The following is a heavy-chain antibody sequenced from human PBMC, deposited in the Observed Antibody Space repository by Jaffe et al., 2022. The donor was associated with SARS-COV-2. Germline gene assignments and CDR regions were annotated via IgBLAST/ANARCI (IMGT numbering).Heavy chain of an antibody. D-gene: IGHD3-9*01. J-gene: IGHJ6*02. CDR2: INHSGST. Sequence: QVQLQQWGAGLLKPSETLSLTCAVYGGSFSGYYWSWIRQPPGKGLEWIGEINHSGSTNYNPSLKSRVTISVDTSKNQFSLKLSSVTAADTAVYYCAIPGPYDILTGIPYYYGMDVWGQGTTVTVSS. CDR3: AIPGPYDILTGIPYYYGMDV. V-gene: IGHV4-34*01. CDR1: GGSFSGYY.